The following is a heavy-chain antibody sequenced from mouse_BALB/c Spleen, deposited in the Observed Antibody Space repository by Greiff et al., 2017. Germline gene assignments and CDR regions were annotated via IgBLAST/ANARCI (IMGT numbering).Heavy chain of an antibody. Sequence: EVQLQESGAELVKPGASVKLSCKASGFNIKDTYMHWVKQKPEQGLEWIGRIDPANGNTKYDAKFQGKATITADTSSNTAYLKLSSLTSEDAAVDYCARGGLEFDYWGQGTTLTVSS. CDR2: IDPANGNT. CDR3: ARGGLEFDY. D-gene: IGHD3-3*01. V-gene: IGHV14-3*02. J-gene: IGHJ2*01. CDR1: GFNIKDTY.